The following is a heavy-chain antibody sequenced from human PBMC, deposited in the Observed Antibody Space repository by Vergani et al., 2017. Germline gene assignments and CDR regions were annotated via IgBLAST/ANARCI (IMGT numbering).Heavy chain of an antibody. Sequence: QVQLQESGPGLVKPSETLSLTCTVSGGSISSYYWSWIRQPPGKGLEWIGYIYYSGSTNYNPSLKSRVTISVDTSKNQFSLKLSSVTAADTAVYYCARIPPGTPWGQGTLVTVSS. V-gene: IGHV4-59*01. J-gene: IGHJ5*02. CDR1: GGSISSYY. CDR3: ARIPPGTP. CDR2: IYYSGST.